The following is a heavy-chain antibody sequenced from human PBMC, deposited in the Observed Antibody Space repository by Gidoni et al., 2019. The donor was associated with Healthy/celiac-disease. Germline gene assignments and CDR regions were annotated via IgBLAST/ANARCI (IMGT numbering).Heavy chain of an antibody. J-gene: IGHJ6*03. Sequence: QVQLQQWGAGLLKPSETLSLTCAVYGGSFSGYYWSWIRQPPGKGLEWIGEINHSGSTNYNPSLKSRVTISVDTSKNQFSLKLSSVTAADTAVYYCARVRGYCSSTSCYIPGGPYYMDVWGKGTTVTVSS. CDR2: INHSGST. CDR1: GGSFSGYY. D-gene: IGHD2-2*02. V-gene: IGHV4-34*01. CDR3: ARVRGYCSSTSCYIPGGPYYMDV.